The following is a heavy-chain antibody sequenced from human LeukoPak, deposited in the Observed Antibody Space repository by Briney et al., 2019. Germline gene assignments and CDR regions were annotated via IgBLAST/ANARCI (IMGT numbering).Heavy chain of an antibody. V-gene: IGHV4-39*07. Sequence: SETLSLTCTVSGVSISSSSYYWGWLRQPPGRGLEWIGSIYYSGSTYYNPSLKSRVTISVDTSKNQFSLKLSSVTAADTAVYYCAGAIAAAGTWNFDYWGQGTLVTVSS. D-gene: IGHD6-13*01. CDR3: AGAIAAAGTWNFDY. J-gene: IGHJ4*02. CDR1: GVSISSSSYY. CDR2: IYYSGST.